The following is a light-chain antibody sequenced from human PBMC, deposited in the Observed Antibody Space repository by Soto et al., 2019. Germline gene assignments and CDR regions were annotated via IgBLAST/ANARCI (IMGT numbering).Light chain of an antibody. CDR2: GAS. CDR1: QIFNSIY. V-gene: IGKV3D-20*02. Sequence: EIVWTQSTGTLSLSPGSRDTCSCRDSQIFNSIYLAWYQQKPGQAHRLLIYGASTRATGIPDRFSGSGSGTDFTLTIRRLEPEDFAVYYCQQRSNWLSIPLGKVKRLELK. J-gene: IGKJ5*01. CDR3: QQRSNWLSIP.